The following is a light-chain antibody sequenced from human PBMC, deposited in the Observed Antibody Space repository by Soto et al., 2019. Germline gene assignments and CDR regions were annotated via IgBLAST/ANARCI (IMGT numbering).Light chain of an antibody. CDR3: QQFGSSLT. J-gene: IGKJ4*01. CDR2: GAS. Sequence: EIVMTQSPGTLSVSPGERATLSCRASQSISRNLAWYQQKPGRAPRLLMYGASSRATGIPDRFRGSGSGTDFTLTISRLEPEDFAVYYCQQFGSSLTFGGGTKVEIK. V-gene: IGKV3-20*01. CDR1: QSISRN.